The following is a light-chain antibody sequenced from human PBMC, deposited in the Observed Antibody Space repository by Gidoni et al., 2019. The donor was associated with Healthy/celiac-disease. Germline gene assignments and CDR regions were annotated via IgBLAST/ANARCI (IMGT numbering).Light chain of an antibody. Sequence: QSALTQPASVSGSPGQSITISCTGTSSDVGGYNYVSWYQQHPGKAPTLMIYDVRNRTSGVSNRFSGSKSGNTASLTISGLQAEDEADYYCSSYTSSSTLVFGGGTKLTVL. CDR2: DVR. CDR1: SSDVGGYNY. CDR3: SSYTSSSTLV. J-gene: IGLJ2*01. V-gene: IGLV2-14*01.